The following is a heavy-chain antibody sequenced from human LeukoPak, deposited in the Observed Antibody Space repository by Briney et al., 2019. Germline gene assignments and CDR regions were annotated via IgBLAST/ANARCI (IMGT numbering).Heavy chain of an antibody. CDR2: IWYDGSNK. CDR1: GFTFSSYG. CDR3: AKDRYSSGWYEIDY. D-gene: IGHD6-19*01. J-gene: IGHJ4*02. V-gene: IGHV3-33*06. Sequence: GGSLRLSCAASGFTFSSYGMHWVRQAPGKGLEWVAVIWYDGSNKYYADSVKGRFTISRDNSKSTLYLQVNSLRAEDTAVYYCAKDRYSSGWYEIDYWGLGILVTVSS.